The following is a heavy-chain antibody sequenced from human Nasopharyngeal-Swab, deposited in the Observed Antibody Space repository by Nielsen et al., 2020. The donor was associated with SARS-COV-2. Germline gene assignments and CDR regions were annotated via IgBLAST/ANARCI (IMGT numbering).Heavy chain of an antibody. CDR3: ARHRGIYYYYYGMDV. CDR2: IYYSGST. CDR1: GGSISSSSYY. Sequence: SETLSLTCTDSGGSISSSSYYWGWIRQPPGKGLEWIGSIYYSGSTYYNPSLKSRVTISVDTSKNQFSLKLSSVTAADTAVYYCARHRGIYYYYYGMDVWGQGTTVTVSS. J-gene: IGHJ6*02. D-gene: IGHD3-10*01. V-gene: IGHV4-39*01.